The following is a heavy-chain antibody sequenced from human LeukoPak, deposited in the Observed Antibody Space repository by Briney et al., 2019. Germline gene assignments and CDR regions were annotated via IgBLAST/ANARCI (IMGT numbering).Heavy chain of an antibody. J-gene: IGHJ5*02. Sequence: VASVKVSCKASGYTFTSYYMHWVRQAPGQGLEWMGWINPNSGGTNYAQKFQGRVTTTRDTSISTAYMELSRLRSDDTAVYYCARDSYDDNWFDPWGQGTLVTVSS. CDR2: INPNSGGT. D-gene: IGHD3-22*01. CDR3: ARDSYDDNWFDP. CDR1: GYTFTSYY. V-gene: IGHV1-2*02.